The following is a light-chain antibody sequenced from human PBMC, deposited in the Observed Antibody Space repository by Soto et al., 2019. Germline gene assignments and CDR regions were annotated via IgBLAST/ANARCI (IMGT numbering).Light chain of an antibody. CDR3: CSYAGSYTFHV. CDR2: DVS. CDR1: SSDVVGYNY. Sequence: QSALTQPRSVSGSPGQSVTISCTGTSSDVVGYNYVSWYQQHPGKAPKLMIYDVSKRPSGVPDRFSGSKSGNTASLTISGLQAEDEADYCCCSYAGSYTFHVFGTGTKVTVL. J-gene: IGLJ1*01. V-gene: IGLV2-11*01.